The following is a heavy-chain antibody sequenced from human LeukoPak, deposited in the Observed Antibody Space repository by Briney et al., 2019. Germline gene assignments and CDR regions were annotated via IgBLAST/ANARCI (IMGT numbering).Heavy chain of an antibody. CDR3: ATTNPRVVAATMGAFDI. CDR2: FDTEDGET. CDR1: GYTLTELS. Sequence: ASVKVSCKVSGYTLTELSMHWVRQAPGKGLEGMGGFDTEDGETIYAQKFQGRVTMTEDTSTDTAYMELSSLRSEDTAVYYCATTNPRVVAATMGAFDIWGQGTMVTVSS. V-gene: IGHV1-24*01. D-gene: IGHD2-15*01. J-gene: IGHJ3*02.